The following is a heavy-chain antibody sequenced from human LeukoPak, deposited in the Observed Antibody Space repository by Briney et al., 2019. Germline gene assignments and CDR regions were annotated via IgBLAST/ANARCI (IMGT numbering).Heavy chain of an antibody. CDR1: GFTFSSYA. V-gene: IGHV3-23*01. CDR2: ISGSGGST. Sequence: GGSLRLSCAASGFTFSSYAMSWVRQAPGKGLEWVSAISGSGGSTYYADSVKGRFTISRDNSKNTLYLQMNSLRAEDTAVYYCARTDSSGWEGDYWGQGTLVTVSS. CDR3: ARTDSSGWEGDY. D-gene: IGHD6-19*01. J-gene: IGHJ4*02.